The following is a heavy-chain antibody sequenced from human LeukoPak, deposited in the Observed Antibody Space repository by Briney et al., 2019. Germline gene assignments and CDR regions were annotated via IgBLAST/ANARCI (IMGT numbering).Heavy chain of an antibody. CDR3: AKGPRQQLVTRFDN. D-gene: IGHD6-13*01. J-gene: IGHJ4*02. V-gene: IGHV3-23*01. CDR1: GFTFATYA. CDR2: ISANGSST. Sequence: PGVSLRLSCAASGFTFATYAMSWVRQAPGKGLEWVSDISANGSSTYYADSVKGRFTVSRDNSKNTVYLQMSSLRADDTALYYCAKGPRQQLVTRFDNWGQGTLVTVS.